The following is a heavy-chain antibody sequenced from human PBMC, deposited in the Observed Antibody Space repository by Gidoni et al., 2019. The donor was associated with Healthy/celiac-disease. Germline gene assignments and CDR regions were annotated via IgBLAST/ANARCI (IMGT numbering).Heavy chain of an antibody. CDR2: ISYDGSNK. J-gene: IGHJ6*02. V-gene: IGHV3-30*18. CDR3: AKSQDYDSSGRGDGMDV. Sequence: QVQLVESGGGVVQPGRSLRLSCAASGFTFSSYGMHWVRQAPGKGLEWVAVISYDGSNKYYADSVKGRFTISRDNSKNTLYLQMNSLRAEDTAVYYCAKSQDYDSSGRGDGMDVWGQGTTVTVSS. D-gene: IGHD3-22*01. CDR1: GFTFSSYG.